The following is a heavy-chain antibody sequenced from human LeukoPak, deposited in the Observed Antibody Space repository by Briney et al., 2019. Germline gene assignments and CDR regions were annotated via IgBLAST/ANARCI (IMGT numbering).Heavy chain of an antibody. Sequence: GGSLRLSCAASGFTFSSYGMHWVRQAPGKGLEWVAVISYDGSNKYYADSVKSRFTISRDNSKNTLYLQMNSLRAEDTAVYYCAKLLRYGDYETDYWGQGTLVTVPS. V-gene: IGHV3-30*18. D-gene: IGHD4-17*01. CDR1: GFTFSSYG. J-gene: IGHJ4*02. CDR3: AKLLRYGDYETDY. CDR2: ISYDGSNK.